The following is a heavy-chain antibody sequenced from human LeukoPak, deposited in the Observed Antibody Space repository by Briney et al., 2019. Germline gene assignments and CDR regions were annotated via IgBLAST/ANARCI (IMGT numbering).Heavy chain of an antibody. CDR3: AKDPTHYRVWDDYDSRRLSH. Sequence: PGGSLRLSCAASGFTFSSYSMNWVRQAPGKGLEWVSSISSSSSYIYYADSVKGRFTISRDNAKNSLYLQMNSLRAEDTAVYYCAKDPTHYRVWDDYDSRRLSHWGQGTLVTVSS. CDR2: ISSSSSYI. V-gene: IGHV3-21*01. J-gene: IGHJ4*02. CDR1: GFTFSSYS. D-gene: IGHD3-22*01.